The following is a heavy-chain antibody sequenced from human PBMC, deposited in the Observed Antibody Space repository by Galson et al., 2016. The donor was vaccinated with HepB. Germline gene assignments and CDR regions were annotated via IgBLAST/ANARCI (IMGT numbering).Heavy chain of an antibody. Sequence: ETLSLTCTVSGASISSSTYYWGWIRQPPGKGLEWLGSMSYGGSTYYNPSLKSRVTITVGTSKNQFSLRLISVTAADTAVYYCARLLYYYDTSGIYYFDYWGQGTLVTVSS. CDR2: MSYGGST. CDR1: GASISSSTYY. D-gene: IGHD3-22*01. J-gene: IGHJ4*02. CDR3: ARLLYYYDTSGIYYFDY. V-gene: IGHV4-39*01.